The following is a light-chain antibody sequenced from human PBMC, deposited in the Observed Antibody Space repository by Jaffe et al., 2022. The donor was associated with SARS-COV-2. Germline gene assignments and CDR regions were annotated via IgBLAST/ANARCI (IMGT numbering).Light chain of an antibody. Sequence: DIQMTQSPFSLSASAGDRVTITCRASQSISTYLNWYQQRPGKAPKLLIYAASSLQSGVPSRFSGSGSGTDFTLSISSLQPEDSATYYCQQSFSTPLTFGGGTKVEIK. V-gene: IGKV1-39*01. CDR1: QSISTY. J-gene: IGKJ4*01. CDR2: AAS. CDR3: QQSFSTPLT.